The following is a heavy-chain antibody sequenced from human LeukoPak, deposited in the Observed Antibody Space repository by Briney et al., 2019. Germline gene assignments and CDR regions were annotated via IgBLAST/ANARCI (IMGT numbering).Heavy chain of an antibody. D-gene: IGHD1-26*01. CDR2: ISYDGSNK. V-gene: IGHV3-30*18. J-gene: IGHJ4*02. CDR3: AKDQAGAGGY. CDR1: GFTFSSYG. Sequence: GGSLRLSCAASGFTFSSYGMHWVRQAPGKGLEWVAVISYDGSNKYYADSVKGRFTISRDNSKNTLYLQMNSLRAEDTAVYYCAKDQAGAGGYWGQGTLVTVSS.